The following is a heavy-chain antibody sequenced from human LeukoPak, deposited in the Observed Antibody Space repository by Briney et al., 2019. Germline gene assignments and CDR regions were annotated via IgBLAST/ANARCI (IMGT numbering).Heavy chain of an antibody. CDR1: GGSFSTYY. V-gene: IGHV4-4*07. J-gene: IGHJ6*03. D-gene: IGHD3-10*01. CDR2: IYTSGST. Sequence: SETLSLTCTVSGGSFSTYYWSWIRQPAGKGLEWIGRIYTSGSTNYNPSLKSRVTISVDTSKNQFSLKLSSVTAADTAVYYCARVYGSGSYYNGYYYYYMDVWGKGTTVTISS. CDR3: ARVYGSGSYYNGYYYYYMDV.